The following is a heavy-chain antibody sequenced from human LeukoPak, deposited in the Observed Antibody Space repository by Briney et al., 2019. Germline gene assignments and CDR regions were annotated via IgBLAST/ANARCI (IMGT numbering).Heavy chain of an antibody. D-gene: IGHD6-13*01. Sequence: SETLSLTCTVSGGSISSSSYYWSWIRQPAGKGLEWIGRIYTSGSTNYNPSLKSRVTMSVDTSKNQFSLKLSSVTAADTAVYYCARDKRGSSWANDAFDIWGQGTMVTVSS. CDR1: GGSISSSSYY. CDR3: ARDKRGSSWANDAFDI. J-gene: IGHJ3*02. V-gene: IGHV4-61*02. CDR2: IYTSGST.